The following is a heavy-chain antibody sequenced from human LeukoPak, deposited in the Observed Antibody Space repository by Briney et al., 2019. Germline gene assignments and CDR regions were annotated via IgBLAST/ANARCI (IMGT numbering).Heavy chain of an antibody. CDR3: AKQRYGGEDY. CDR1: GFTFSYAW. CDR2: IKQDGSEK. V-gene: IGHV3-7*03. Sequence: GGSLRLSCATSGFTFSYAWMSWVRQAPGKGLEWVANIKQDGSEKYYVDSVKGRFTTSRDNAKNSLYLQMNSLRAEDTAVYYCAKQRYGGEDYWGQGTLVTVSS. D-gene: IGHD3-16*01. J-gene: IGHJ4*02.